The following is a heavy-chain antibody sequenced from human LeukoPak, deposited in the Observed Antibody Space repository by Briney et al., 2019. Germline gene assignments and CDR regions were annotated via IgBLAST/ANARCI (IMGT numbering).Heavy chain of an antibody. CDR2: IYYSGST. CDR3: ARDIVVVPAAIHWFDP. Sequence: SETLSLTCTVSGGSISGGGYYWSWIRQHPGKGLEWIGYIYYSGSTYYNPSLKSRVTISVDTSKNQFSLKLSSVTAADTAVYYCARDIVVVPAAIHWFDPWGQGTLVTVSS. V-gene: IGHV4-31*03. CDR1: GGSISGGGYY. J-gene: IGHJ5*02. D-gene: IGHD2-2*01.